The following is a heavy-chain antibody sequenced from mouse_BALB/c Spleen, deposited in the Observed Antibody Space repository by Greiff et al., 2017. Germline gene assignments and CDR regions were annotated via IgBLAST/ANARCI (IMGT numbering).Heavy chain of an antibody. CDR2: ISSGGST. D-gene: IGHD1-1*01. CDR3: ASHYYGSGYAMDY. CDR1: GFTFSSYA. J-gene: IGHJ4*01. Sequence: DVKVVESGGGLVKPGGSLKLSCAASGFTFSSYAMSWVRQTPEKRLEWVASISSGGSTYYPDSVKGRFTISRDNARNILYLQMSSLRSEDTAMYYCASHYYGSGYAMDYWGQGTSVTVSS. V-gene: IGHV5-6-5*01.